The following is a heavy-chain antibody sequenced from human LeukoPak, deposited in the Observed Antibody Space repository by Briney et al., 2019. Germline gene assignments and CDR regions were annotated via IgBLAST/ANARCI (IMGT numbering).Heavy chain of an antibody. CDR1: GFTFNTYA. V-gene: IGHV3-23*01. Sequence: GGSLRLSCAASGFTFNTYAMSWVRQAPGKGLEWVSAVSGSGGTTYYADSVKGRFTISRDNSRNTLYLQMNSLRAEDTAVCYCARGTLAGYFLGFWGQGTLVTVSS. CDR3: ARGTLAGYFLGF. D-gene: IGHD3-9*01. CDR2: VSGSGGTT. J-gene: IGHJ4*02.